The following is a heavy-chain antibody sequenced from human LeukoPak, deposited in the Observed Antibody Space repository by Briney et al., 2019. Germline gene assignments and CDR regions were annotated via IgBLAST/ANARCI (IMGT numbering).Heavy chain of an antibody. D-gene: IGHD1-26*01. Sequence: SETLSLTCAVYGGSFSGYYWSWIRQPPGKGLEWIGEINDSGSTNYNPSLKSRVTISVDTSKNQFSLKLSSVTAADTAVYYYARRSSPLDSGSYGAFDIWGQGTMVTVSS. CDR3: ARRSSPLDSGSYGAFDI. J-gene: IGHJ3*02. V-gene: IGHV4-34*01. CDR1: GGSFSGYY. CDR2: INDSGST.